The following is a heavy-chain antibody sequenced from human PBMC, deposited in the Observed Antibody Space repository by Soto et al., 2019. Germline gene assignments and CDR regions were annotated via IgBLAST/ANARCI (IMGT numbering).Heavy chain of an antibody. J-gene: IGHJ4*02. Sequence: QVQLQESGPGLVKPSQTLSLTCTVSGGSISSGGYYWSWIRQHPGKGLEWIGYIYYSGSTYYNPSLKRRVTISVDTSKNQFSLKLSSVTAADTAVYYCARGYYGSASLDYWGQGTLVTVSS. D-gene: IGHD3-10*01. CDR2: IYYSGST. CDR3: ARGYYGSASLDY. V-gene: IGHV4-31*03. CDR1: GGSISSGGYY.